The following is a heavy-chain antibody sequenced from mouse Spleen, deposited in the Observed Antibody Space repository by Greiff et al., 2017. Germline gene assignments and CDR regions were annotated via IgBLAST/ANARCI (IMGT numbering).Heavy chain of an antibody. J-gene: IGHJ4*01. CDR1: GYTFTSYW. CDR3: TSIYYGNYEAMDY. Sequence: EVQLQESGTVLARPGASVKMSCKTSGYTFTSYWMHWVKQRPGQGLEWIGAIYPGNSDTSYNQKFKGKAKLTAVTSASTAYMELSSLTNEDSAVYYCTSIYYGNYEAMDYWGQGTSVTVSS. V-gene: IGHV1-5*01. D-gene: IGHD2-1*01. CDR2: IYPGNSDT.